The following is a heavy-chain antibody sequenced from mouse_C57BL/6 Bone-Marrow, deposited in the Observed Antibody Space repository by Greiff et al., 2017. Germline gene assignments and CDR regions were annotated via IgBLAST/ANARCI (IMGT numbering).Heavy chain of an antibody. V-gene: IGHV5-4*01. Sequence: EVKVVESGGGLVKPGGSLKLSCAASGFTFSSYAMSWVRQTPEKRLEWVATISDGGSYTYYPDNVKGRFTISRDNAKNNLYLQMSHLKSEDTAMYYCARDFFRDDEPSYYAMDYWGQGTSVTVSS. CDR1: GFTFSSYA. CDR3: ARDFFRDDEPSYYAMDY. CDR2: ISDGGSYT. J-gene: IGHJ4*01.